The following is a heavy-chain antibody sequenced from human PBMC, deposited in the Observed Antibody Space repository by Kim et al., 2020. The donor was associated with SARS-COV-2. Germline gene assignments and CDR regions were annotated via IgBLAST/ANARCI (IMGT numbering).Heavy chain of an antibody. D-gene: IGHD3-9*01. CDR1: GGSISSSSYY. CDR3: ARVPWVQDYDILTGYYRRAGWFDP. V-gene: IGHV4-39*07. J-gene: IGHJ5*02. Sequence: SETLSLTCTVSGGSISSSSYYWGWIRQPPGKGLEWIGSIYYSGSTYYNPSLKSRVTISVDTSKNQFSLKLSSVTAADTAVYYCARVPWVQDYDILTGYYRRAGWFDPWGQGTLVTVSS. CDR2: IYYSGST.